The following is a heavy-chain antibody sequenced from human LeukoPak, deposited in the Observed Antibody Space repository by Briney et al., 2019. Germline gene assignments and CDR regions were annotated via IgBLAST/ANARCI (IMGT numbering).Heavy chain of an antibody. V-gene: IGHV4-34*01. CDR3: ARGRWGWDTSSDWDF. Sequence: PSETLSLTCAVYGGTFSGYFWSRIRQAPGRGLEWIGEINLTGATNYKSSLKDRVTISTDTSKNQFSLELTSVTAADTAVYYCARGRWGWDTSSDWDFWGQGILVTVSS. D-gene: IGHD3/OR15-3a*01. CDR2: INLTGAT. J-gene: IGHJ4*02. CDR1: GGTFSGYF.